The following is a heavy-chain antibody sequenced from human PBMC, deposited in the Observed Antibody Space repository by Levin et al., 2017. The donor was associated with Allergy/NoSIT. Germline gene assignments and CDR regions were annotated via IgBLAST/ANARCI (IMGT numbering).Heavy chain of an antibody. J-gene: IGHJ4*02. D-gene: IGHD2-21*01. V-gene: IGHV3-23*01. CDR2: IRHNGDST. Sequence: GGSLRLSCAASGFTFSSYAMNWVRQAPGKGLEWVSSIRHNGDSTYYADSMKGRIIISRDNSRNTLYLQMNSLRADDTAIYFCVKADQSIVAAPFDHWGQGTLVTVSS. CDR1: GFTFSSYA. CDR3: VKADQSIVAAPFDH.